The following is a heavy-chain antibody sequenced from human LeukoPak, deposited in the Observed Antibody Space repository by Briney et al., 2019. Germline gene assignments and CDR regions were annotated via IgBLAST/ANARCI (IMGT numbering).Heavy chain of an antibody. CDR3: ARDAYYYDSSGYSPFDY. J-gene: IGHJ4*02. CDR2: TYYRSKWYN. Sequence: SQTLSLTCAISGDSVSSNSVAWNWIRQSPSRGLEWLGRTYYRSKWYNDYAISVKSRITINADTTKNHFSLQLNSVTPEDTAVYYRARDAYYYDSSGYSPFDYWGQGTLVTVSS. D-gene: IGHD3-22*01. CDR1: GDSVSSNSVA. V-gene: IGHV6-1*01.